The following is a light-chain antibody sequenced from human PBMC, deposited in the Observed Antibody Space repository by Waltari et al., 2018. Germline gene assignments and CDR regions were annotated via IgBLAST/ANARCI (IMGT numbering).Light chain of an antibody. V-gene: IGKV4-1*01. CDR3: QQFHSTPIT. CDR2: WAS. CDR1: QSDLYTSNNKNN. J-gene: IGKJ5*01. Sequence: DIVMHQSPDSLAVSLGERATINCQSHQSDLYTSNNKNNLAWFQQKPGHPPRLLIYWASTRESGVPDRLSGSGSGTDFALTISSLQAGDVAVYFCQQFHSTPITFGQGTRLEI.